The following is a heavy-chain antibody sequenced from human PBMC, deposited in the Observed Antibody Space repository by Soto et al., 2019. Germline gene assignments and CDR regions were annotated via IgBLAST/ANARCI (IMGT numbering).Heavy chain of an antibody. J-gene: IGHJ4*02. CDR2: IKQDGSET. CDR1: GFIFRSFW. V-gene: IGHV3-7*01. Sequence: EVQLVESGGGLVQPGGSLRLSCDTSGFIFRSFWMSWVRQAPGKGLEWVANIKQDGSETNYVDSVKGRFTISRDNAKNSLFLQMNTLRAEDTGVYYCARDDIRQWLVVGYWGQGTLVTVSS. CDR3: ARDDIRQWLVVGY. D-gene: IGHD6-19*01.